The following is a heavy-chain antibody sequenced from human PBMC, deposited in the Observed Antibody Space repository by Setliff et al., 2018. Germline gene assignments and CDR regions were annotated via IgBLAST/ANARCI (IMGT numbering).Heavy chain of an antibody. J-gene: IGHJ5*02. CDR1: GYSISSGYY. D-gene: IGHD2-15*01. CDR3: ARLYIVVGVAATPAWFDP. Sequence: SETLSLTCAVSGYSISSGYYWGRIRQPPGKGLEWIGSIYHSGSTYYNPSLKSRVTISVDTSKIQFSLKLSSVPAADTAVYYCARLYIVVGVAATPAWFDPWGQGTLVTVSS. V-gene: IGHV4-38-2*01. CDR2: IYHSGST.